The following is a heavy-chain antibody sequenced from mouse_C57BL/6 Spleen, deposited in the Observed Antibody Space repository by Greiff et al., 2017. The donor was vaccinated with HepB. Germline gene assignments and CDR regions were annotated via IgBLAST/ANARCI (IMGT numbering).Heavy chain of an antibody. V-gene: IGHV1-82*01. Sequence: QVQLKESGPELVKPGASVKISCKASGYAFSSSWMNWVKQRPGKGLEWIGRIYPGDGDTNYNGKFKGKATLTADKSSSTAYMQLSSLTSEDSAVYFCARGYDPYYFDYWGQGTTLTVSS. D-gene: IGHD2-3*01. J-gene: IGHJ2*01. CDR3: ARGYDPYYFDY. CDR1: GYAFSSSW. CDR2: IYPGDGDT.